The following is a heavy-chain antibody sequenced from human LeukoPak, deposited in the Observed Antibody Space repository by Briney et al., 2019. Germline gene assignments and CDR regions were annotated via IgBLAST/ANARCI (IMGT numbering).Heavy chain of an antibody. V-gene: IGHV4-34*01. CDR3: ARHEGSGWPSGVDY. Sequence: PSETLSLTCAVYGGSFSGYYWSWIRQPPGKGLEWIGEINHSGSTNYNPSLKSRVTISVDTSKNQFSLKLSSVTAADTAVYYCARHEGSGWPSGVDYWGQGTLVTVSS. CDR2: INHSGST. J-gene: IGHJ4*02. CDR1: GGSFSGYY. D-gene: IGHD6-19*01.